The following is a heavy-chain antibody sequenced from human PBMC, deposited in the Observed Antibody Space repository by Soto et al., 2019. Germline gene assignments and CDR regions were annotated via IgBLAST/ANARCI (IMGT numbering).Heavy chain of an antibody. J-gene: IGHJ5*02. D-gene: IGHD3-10*01. CDR2: INVYNGNT. CDR1: AYTFTNYG. CDR3: ARGVGSGSYYNQYNWFDP. V-gene: IGHV1-18*01. Sequence: ASVKVSCKASAYTFTNYGISSVRQAPGQGLEWMGWINVYNGNTKYAQKVLGRVTMTTDTSTSTAYMELRSLRSDDTAVYYCARGVGSGSYYNQYNWFDPWGQGTLVTVSS.